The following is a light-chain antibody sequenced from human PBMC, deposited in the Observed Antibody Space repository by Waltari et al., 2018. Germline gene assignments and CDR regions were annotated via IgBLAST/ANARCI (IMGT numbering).Light chain of an antibody. CDR3: QQYNNYPFT. V-gene: IGKV1-5*03. CDR2: KAS. Sequence: DIQMTQSPSTLSASVGARVTITCRASQSISSWLAWYHQKPGKAPKLLIYKASSLESGVPSRFSGSGSGTEFTLTISSLQPDDFATYYCQQYNNYPFTFGPGTKVDIK. CDR1: QSISSW. J-gene: IGKJ3*01.